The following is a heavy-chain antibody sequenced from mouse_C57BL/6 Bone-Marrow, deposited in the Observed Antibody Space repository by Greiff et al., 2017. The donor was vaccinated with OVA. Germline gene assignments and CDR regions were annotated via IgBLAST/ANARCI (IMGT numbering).Heavy chain of an antibody. CDR3: ARGGAQAFAY. V-gene: IGHV1-81*01. CDR1: GYTFTSYG. Sequence: QVQLKESGAELARPGASVKLSCKASGYTFTSYGISWVKQRTGQGLEWIGEIYPRSGNTYYNEKSKGKATLTADKSSSTAYMELRSLTSEDSAVYFCARGGAQAFAYWGQGTLVTVSA. J-gene: IGHJ3*01. D-gene: IGHD3-2*02. CDR2: IYPRSGNT.